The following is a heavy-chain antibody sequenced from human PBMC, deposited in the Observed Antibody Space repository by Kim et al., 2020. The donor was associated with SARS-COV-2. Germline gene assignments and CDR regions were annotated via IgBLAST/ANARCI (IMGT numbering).Heavy chain of an antibody. V-gene: IGHV1-2*02. J-gene: IGHJ4*02. D-gene: IGHD6-13*01. Sequence: KFQGRVTMTRDTSISTAYMELSRLRSDDTAVYYCARDPIWGSSSWRYFDYWGQGTLVTVSS. CDR3: ARDPIWGSSSWRYFDY.